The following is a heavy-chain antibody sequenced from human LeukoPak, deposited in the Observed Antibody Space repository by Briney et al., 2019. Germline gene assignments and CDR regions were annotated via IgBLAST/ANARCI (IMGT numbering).Heavy chain of an antibody. D-gene: IGHD4-17*01. J-gene: IGHJ4*02. CDR1: GGSISSYY. CDR2: IYYSGST. CDR3: ARDSQYGDPDY. V-gene: IGHV4-59*01. Sequence: SETLSLTCTVSGGSISSYYWSWIRQPPGKWLEWIGYIYYSGSTNYNPSLKSRVTISVDTSKNQFSLKLSSVTAADTAVYYCARDSQYGDPDYWGQGTLVTVSS.